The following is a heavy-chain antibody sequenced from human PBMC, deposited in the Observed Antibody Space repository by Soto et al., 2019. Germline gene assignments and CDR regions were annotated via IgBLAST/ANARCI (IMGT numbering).Heavy chain of an antibody. CDR2: INPNSGGT. CDR3: ARGITMVRGVTSYYYYYGMDV. V-gene: IGHV1-2*02. D-gene: IGHD3-10*01. Sequence: PGASVKVSCKASGYTFTGYYMHWVRQAPGQGLEWMGWINPNSGGTNYAQKFQGRVTMTRDTSISTAYMELSRLRSDDTAVYYCARGITMVRGVTSYYYYYGMDVWGQGTTVTVSS. CDR1: GYTFTGYY. J-gene: IGHJ6*02.